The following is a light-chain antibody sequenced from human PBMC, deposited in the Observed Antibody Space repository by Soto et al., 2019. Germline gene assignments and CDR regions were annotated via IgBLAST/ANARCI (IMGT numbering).Light chain of an antibody. V-gene: IGLV1-51*01. J-gene: IGLJ2*01. CDR2: DNN. CDR3: GTWDTGLSAWV. Sequence: QSVLTQPPSVSAAPGQKVTISCTGSSSNIGNNYVSWYQQVPGTAPKLLIYDNNKRPSGIPDQFSGSKSGTSATLGITGLQTGDEADYYCGTWDTGLSAWVFGGGTKLTVL. CDR1: SSNIGNNY.